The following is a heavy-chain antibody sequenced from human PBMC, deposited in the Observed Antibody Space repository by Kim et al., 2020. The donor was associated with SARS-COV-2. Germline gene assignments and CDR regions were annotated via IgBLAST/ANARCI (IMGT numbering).Heavy chain of an antibody. CDR2: IIPIFGTA. D-gene: IGHD2-15*01. CDR3: ARGGYCSGGSCPKGFDP. CDR1: GGTFSSYA. Sequence: SVKVSCKASGGTFSSYAISWVRQAPGQGLEWMGGIIPIFGTANYAQKFQGRVTITADESTSTAYMELSSLRSEDTAVYYCARGGYCSGGSCPKGFDPWGQGTLVTVSS. J-gene: IGHJ5*02. V-gene: IGHV1-69*13.